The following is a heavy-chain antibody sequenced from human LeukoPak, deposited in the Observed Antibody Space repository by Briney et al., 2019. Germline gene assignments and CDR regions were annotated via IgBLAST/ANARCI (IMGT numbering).Heavy chain of an antibody. CDR3: ARVSCSSTSCYGKTIDY. D-gene: IGHD2-2*01. J-gene: IGHJ4*02. V-gene: IGHV4-30-4*01. CDR1: GGSISSGDYY. CDR2: IYYSGST. Sequence: SQTLSLTCTVSGGSISSGDYYWSWIRQPPGKGLEWIGYIYYSGSTYYSPSLKSRVTISVDTSKNQFSLKLSSVTAADTAVYYCARVSCSSTSCYGKTIDYWGQGTLVTVSS.